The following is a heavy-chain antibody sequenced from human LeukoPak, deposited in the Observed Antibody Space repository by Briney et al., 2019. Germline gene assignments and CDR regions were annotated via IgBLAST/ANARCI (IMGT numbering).Heavy chain of an antibody. J-gene: IGHJ4*02. CDR3: ARLMITFGGVIVIPKFQSSEITDY. D-gene: IGHD3-16*02. CDR1: GGSISSSSYY. Sequence: PSETLSLTCTVSGGSISSSSYYWGWIRQPPGKGLEWIGSIYYSGSTYYHPSLKSRVTISVDTSKNQFSLKLSSVTAADTAVYYCARLMITFGGVIVIPKFQSSEITDYWGQGTLVTVSS. V-gene: IGHV4-39*01. CDR2: IYYSGST.